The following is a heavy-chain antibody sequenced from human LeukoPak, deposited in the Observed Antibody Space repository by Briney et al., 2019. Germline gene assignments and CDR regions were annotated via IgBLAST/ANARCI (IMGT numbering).Heavy chain of an antibody. CDR3: ARDNSVRDEAWWFNP. CDR1: GYMFSIND. J-gene: IGHJ5*02. CDR2: INPSDGRT. V-gene: IGHV1-46*01. D-gene: IGHD5-24*01. Sequence: ASVKVSCKASGYMFSINDMHWVRQAPGQGLEWMGIINPSDGRTTYAQKFQGRLTLTRDTSISTAYLELSSLRSDDTAVYYCARDNSVRDEAWWFNPWGQGTLVTVAS.